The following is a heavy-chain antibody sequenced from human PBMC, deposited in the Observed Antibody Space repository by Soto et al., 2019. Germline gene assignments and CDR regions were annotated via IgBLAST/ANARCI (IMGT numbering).Heavy chain of an antibody. Sequence: GGTLRLSCAVSGFTFSNYGIYWVRHAPGKGMEWVAVIYYDGSKKYYADSAKGRLTISRDNSKNTLFLQMNSVRAEDTAVYYCVKAMRGSYDPDVWHIWGQGSTVTVS. CDR2: IYYDGSKK. CDR3: VKAMRGSYDPDVWHI. D-gene: IGHD5-18*01. CDR1: GFTFSNYG. J-gene: IGHJ3*02. V-gene: IGHV3-30*18.